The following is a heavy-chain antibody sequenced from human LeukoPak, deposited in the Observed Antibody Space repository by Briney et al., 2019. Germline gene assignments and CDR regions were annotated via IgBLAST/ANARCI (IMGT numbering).Heavy chain of an antibody. CDR2: IYYSGST. CDR3: ARGARGSYSY. J-gene: IGHJ4*02. V-gene: IGHV4-61*08. D-gene: IGHD1-26*01. CDR1: GGSISSGGYY. Sequence: SETLSLTCTISGGSISSGGYYWSWIRQPPGKGLEWIGYIYYSGSTNYNPSLKSRVTISVDTSKNQFSLKLSSVTAADTAVYYCARGARGSYSYWGQGTLVTVSS.